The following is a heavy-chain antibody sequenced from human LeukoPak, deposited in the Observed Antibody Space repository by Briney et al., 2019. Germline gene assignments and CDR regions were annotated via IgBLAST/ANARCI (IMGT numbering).Heavy chain of an antibody. D-gene: IGHD6-13*01. CDR1: GYTFTSYG. V-gene: IGHV1-18*01. J-gene: IGHJ3*02. CDR3: ARDKAAGVAFRGDAFGI. CDR2: ISAYNGNT. Sequence: GASVKVSCKASGYTFTSYGISWVRQARGQGLEWMGWISAYNGNTNYAQKLQGRVTMTTDTSTSTAYMELRSLRSDDTAVYYCARDKAAGVAFRGDAFGIWGQGTMVTVSS.